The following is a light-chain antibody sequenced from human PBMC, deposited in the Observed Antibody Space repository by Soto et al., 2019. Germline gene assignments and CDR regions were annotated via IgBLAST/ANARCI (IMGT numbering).Light chain of an antibody. J-gene: IGKJ3*01. CDR2: DAS. CDR1: QSVNIY. Sequence: EIVLTQSPATLSLSPGERATLSCRASQSVNIYLAWYQQKPGQAPRLLIYDASNRATGIPARFSGSGSGTDFTLTISSLEPEDFATYYCQQDISFPFTFGPGTKVHV. CDR3: QQDISFPFT. V-gene: IGKV3-11*01.